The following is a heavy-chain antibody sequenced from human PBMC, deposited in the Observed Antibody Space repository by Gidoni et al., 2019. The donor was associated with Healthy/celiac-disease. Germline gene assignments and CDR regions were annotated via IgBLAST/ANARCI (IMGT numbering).Heavy chain of an antibody. Sequence: QVQLVQSGAEVKKPGASVKVSCKAPGYTFTSYGISWVRQAPGQGLEWMGWISAYNGNTNYAQKLQGRVTMTTDTSTSTAYMELRSLRSDDTAVYYCARAPLMGLMVYGQFDYWGQGTLVTVSS. V-gene: IGHV1-18*01. CDR2: ISAYNGNT. CDR3: ARAPLMGLMVYGQFDY. CDR1: GYTFTSYG. J-gene: IGHJ4*02. D-gene: IGHD2-8*01.